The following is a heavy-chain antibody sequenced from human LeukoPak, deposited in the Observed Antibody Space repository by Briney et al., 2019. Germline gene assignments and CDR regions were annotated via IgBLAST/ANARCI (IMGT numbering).Heavy chain of an antibody. CDR2: IRHDGSYQ. Sequence: GVSLRLSCAAFGFTFSSYGMHWVRQTPGKGREWVAFIRHDGSYQQYADSVKGRFTVSRDNSKDMVYLQMNSLRTEDTAVYYCAKNRDSSDYPRDFDFWGQGTLVTVSS. D-gene: IGHD3-22*01. V-gene: IGHV3-30*02. J-gene: IGHJ4*02. CDR3: AKNRDSSDYPRDFDF. CDR1: GFTFSSYG.